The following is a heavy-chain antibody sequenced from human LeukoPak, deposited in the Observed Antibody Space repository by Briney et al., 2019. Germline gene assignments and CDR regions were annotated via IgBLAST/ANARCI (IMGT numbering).Heavy chain of an antibody. CDR1: GFTFSNYG. CDR3: AGGRYYFDY. J-gene: IGHJ4*02. CDR2: IRGDGSNK. V-gene: IGHV3-30*02. Sequence: GGSLRLSCAASGFTFSNYGIHWVRQAPGKGLEWVAFIRGDGSNKYYADSVKGRFTISRDNSKNMLYLQMNSLRAEDTAVYYCAGGRYYFDYWGQGTLVTVSS. D-gene: IGHD3-10*01.